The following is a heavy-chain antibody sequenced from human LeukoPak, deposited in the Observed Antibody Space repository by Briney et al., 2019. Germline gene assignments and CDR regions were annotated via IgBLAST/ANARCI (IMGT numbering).Heavy chain of an antibody. J-gene: IGHJ6*02. CDR2: TYSGGST. CDR1: GFSFSSYA. D-gene: IGHD4/OR15-4a*01. Sequence: GGSLRLSCAASGFSFSSYAMSSVRQAPGKGLDWVSGTYSGGSTYFADSVKGRFNISRDNSKNTLYLQMNSLRAEDTAVYYCASAKNYCYYGMDVWGQGTTVTVSS. CDR3: ASAKNYCYYGMDV. V-gene: IGHV3-53*01.